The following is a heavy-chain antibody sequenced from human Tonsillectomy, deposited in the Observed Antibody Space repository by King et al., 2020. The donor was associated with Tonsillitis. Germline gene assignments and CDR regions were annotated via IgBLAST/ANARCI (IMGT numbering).Heavy chain of an antibody. J-gene: IGHJ4*02. CDR2: ISSSGSSI. V-gene: IGHV3-11*01. Sequence: VQLVESGGGLVKPGGSLRLSCAASGFSFSDYYMSWIRQAPGKGLEWVSYISSSGSSIYYADSVKGRFTIPRANAKSSLNLQMNSLRAEDMAVDYCAGVSAEGGRFDYWGQGTLVTVSS. D-gene: IGHD2-15*01. CDR1: GFSFSDYY. CDR3: AGVSAEGGRFDY.